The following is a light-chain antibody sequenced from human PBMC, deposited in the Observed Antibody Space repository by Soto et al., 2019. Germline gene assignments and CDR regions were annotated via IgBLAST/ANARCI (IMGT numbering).Light chain of an antibody. CDR1: QSVSSY. Sequence: EIVLTQSPATLSLCPGERATLSCRASQSVSSYLAWYQQKPGQAPRLLIYDASNRATGIPARFSGSGSGTDFTLTISSLEPEDFAVYYCQQRSNWPRVTFGPGTKVDIK. CDR3: QQRSNWPRVT. V-gene: IGKV3-11*01. CDR2: DAS. J-gene: IGKJ3*01.